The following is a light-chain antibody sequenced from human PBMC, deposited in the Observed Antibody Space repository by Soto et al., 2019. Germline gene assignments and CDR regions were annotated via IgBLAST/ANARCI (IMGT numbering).Light chain of an antibody. CDR2: DVT. CDR1: SSDVGGYSY. Sequence: QPVLTQPRSVSGSPGQSVTISCTGTSSDVGGYSYVSWYQQHPGKAPKLMIYDVTKRPSGVPDRFSGSKSGNTASLTISGLQTEDEADYYCCSYAGSYTLVVFGGGTKVTVL. V-gene: IGLV2-11*01. J-gene: IGLJ2*01. CDR3: CSYAGSYTLVV.